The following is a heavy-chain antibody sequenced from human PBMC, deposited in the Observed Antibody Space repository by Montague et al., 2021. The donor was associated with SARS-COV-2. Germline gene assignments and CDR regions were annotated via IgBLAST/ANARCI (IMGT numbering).Heavy chain of an antibody. CDR1: GFTFSSYS. D-gene: IGHD3-10*01. CDR3: ASGNRNYYYGMDV. V-gene: IGHV3-21*01. Sequence: SLRRSCAASGFTFSSYSMNWVRQAPGKGLEWVSSISSSSSYIYYADSVKGRFTISRDNAKNSLYLQMNSLRAEDTAVYYCASGNRNYYYGMDVWAQGTTVTVSS. CDR2: ISSSSSYI. J-gene: IGHJ6*02.